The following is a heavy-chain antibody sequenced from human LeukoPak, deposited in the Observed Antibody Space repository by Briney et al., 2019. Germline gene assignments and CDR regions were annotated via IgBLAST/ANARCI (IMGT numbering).Heavy chain of an antibody. CDR3: ARVGSSSWYLDY. Sequence: GSLRLXXXXSGFTFXXYGMHWVRQAPGKGLEWVAVISYDGSNKYYADSVKGRFTISRDNSKNTLYLQMNSLRAEDTAVYYCARVGSSSWYLDYWGQGILVTVSS. CDR2: ISYDGSNK. D-gene: IGHD6-13*01. V-gene: IGHV3-33*05. CDR1: GFTFXXYG. J-gene: IGHJ4*02.